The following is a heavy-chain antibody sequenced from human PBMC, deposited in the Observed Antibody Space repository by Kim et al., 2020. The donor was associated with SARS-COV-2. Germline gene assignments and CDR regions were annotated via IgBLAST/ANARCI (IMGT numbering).Heavy chain of an antibody. D-gene: IGHD4-17*01. V-gene: IGHV3-9*01. CDR2: ISWNSGSI. J-gene: IGHJ3*02. Sequence: GGSLRLSCAASGFTFGDYAMHWVRQAPGKGLEWVSGISWNSGSIGYADSVKGRFTISRDNAKNSLYLQMNSLRAEDTALYYCAAAVTTRHAFDIWGQGTMVTVSS. CDR3: AAAVTTRHAFDI. CDR1: GFTFGDYA.